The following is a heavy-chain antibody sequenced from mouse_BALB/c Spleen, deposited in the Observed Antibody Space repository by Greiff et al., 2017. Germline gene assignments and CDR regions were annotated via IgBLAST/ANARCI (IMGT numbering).Heavy chain of an antibody. J-gene: IGHJ2*01. V-gene: IGHV1-55*01. CDR1: GYNFTSYW. Sequence: QVQLQQPGAELVKPGTSVKLSCKASGYNFTSYWINWVKLRPGQGLEWIGDIYPGSGSTNYNEKFKSKATLTVDTSSSTAYMQLSSLASEDSALYYCARSGTGSDSWGQGTTLTVSS. CDR3: ARSGTGSDS. CDR2: IYPGSGST. D-gene: IGHD4-1*01.